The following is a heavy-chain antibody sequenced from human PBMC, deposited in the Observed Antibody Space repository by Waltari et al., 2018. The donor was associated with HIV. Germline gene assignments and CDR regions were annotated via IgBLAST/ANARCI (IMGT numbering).Heavy chain of an antibody. CDR3: AKGHYDFWSGSYYYGMDV. Sequence: EVQLLESGGGLVQPGGSVRLSCAASGFTLSSYAMSWVGQAPGKGLEWVSAISGSGGSTDYADAVKRRFTISRDNSKNTLYLQMNSLRAEDTAVYYCAKGHYDFWSGSYYYGMDVWGQGTTVTVSS. D-gene: IGHD3-3*01. J-gene: IGHJ6*02. CDR1: GFTLSSYA. V-gene: IGHV3-23*01. CDR2: ISGSGGST.